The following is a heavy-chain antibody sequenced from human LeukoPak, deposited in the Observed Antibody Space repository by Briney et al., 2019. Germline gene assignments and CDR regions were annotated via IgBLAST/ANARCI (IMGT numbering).Heavy chain of an antibody. Sequence: SETLSLTCAVYGGSFSGYYWSWIRKPPGKGLEWIGEINHSGSTNYNPSLKSRVTISVDTSKNQFSLKLSSVTAADTAVYYCARVGLWHYPVDSWGQGTLVTVSS. CDR3: ARVGLWHYPVDS. CDR2: INHSGST. J-gene: IGHJ4*02. V-gene: IGHV4-34*01. D-gene: IGHD1-7*01. CDR1: GGSFSGYY.